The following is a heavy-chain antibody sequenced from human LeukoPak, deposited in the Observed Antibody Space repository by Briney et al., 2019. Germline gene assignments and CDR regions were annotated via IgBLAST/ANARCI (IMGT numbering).Heavy chain of an antibody. CDR2: IIYSGGAT. V-gene: IGHV3-23*01. Sequence: PGGSLRLSCAASGFTFSRSAMTWVRQGPGTGLEFVASIIYSGGATYYADSVKGRFTISRDNSKNTLYLQMNSLRAEDAARYYCAKDGLYYDGSEHVYYFDSWGQGTLVTVSS. D-gene: IGHD3-22*01. CDR3: AKDGLYYDGSEHVYYFDS. J-gene: IGHJ4*02. CDR1: GFTFSRSA.